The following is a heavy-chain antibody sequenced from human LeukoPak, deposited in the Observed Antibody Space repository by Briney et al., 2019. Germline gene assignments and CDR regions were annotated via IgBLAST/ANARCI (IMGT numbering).Heavy chain of an antibody. Sequence: SETLSLTCTVSGGSISSSGYYWSWIRQHPGKGLEWIGYIYYSGSTYYNPSLKSRVTISVDTSKNQFSLKLSSVTAADTAVYYCARENPHYYDSSGYYVDYWGQGTLVTVSS. D-gene: IGHD3-22*01. CDR1: GGSISSSGYY. CDR3: ARENPHYYDSSGYYVDY. CDR2: IYYSGST. J-gene: IGHJ4*02. V-gene: IGHV4-31*03.